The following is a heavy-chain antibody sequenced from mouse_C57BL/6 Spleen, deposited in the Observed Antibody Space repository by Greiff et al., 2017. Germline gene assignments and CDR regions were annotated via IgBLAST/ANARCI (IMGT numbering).Heavy chain of an antibody. J-gene: IGHJ3*01. CDR3: ARFSDYGSSYGFAY. D-gene: IGHD1-1*01. CDR2: IGPGSGST. V-gene: IGHV1-77*01. CDR1: GYTFTDYY. Sequence: QVQLQQSGAELVKPGASVKISCKASGYTFTDYYINWVKQRPGQGLEWIGKIGPGSGSTYYNEKFKGKATLTADKSSSTAYMQRSSLASEDSAVYFCARFSDYGSSYGFAYWGQGTLVTVSA.